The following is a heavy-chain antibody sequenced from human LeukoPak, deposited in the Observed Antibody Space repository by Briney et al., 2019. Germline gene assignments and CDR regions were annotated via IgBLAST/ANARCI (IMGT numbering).Heavy chain of an antibody. CDR1: GFTFTTYA. CDR2: VSKSDGTT. Sequence: GGSLRLSCAAAGFTFTTYAMSWVRQAPGKGLEWVSSVSKSDGTTYYADSVKGRLTISRDNSKNTLHLQMNGLRAEDTAVYYCARGSYGMDVWGQGTTVTVSS. J-gene: IGHJ6*02. CDR3: ARGSYGMDV. V-gene: IGHV3-23*01.